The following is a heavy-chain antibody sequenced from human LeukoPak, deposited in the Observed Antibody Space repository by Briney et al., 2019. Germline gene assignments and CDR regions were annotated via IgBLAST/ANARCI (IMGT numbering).Heavy chain of an antibody. CDR3: ARDRSYDFWSGYSTPDY. CDR2: IWYDGSNK. V-gene: IGHV3-33*01. CDR1: GFTFSSYG. Sequence: RGGSLRLSCAASGFTFSSYGIHWVRQAPGKGLEWVAVIWYDGSNKYYADSVKGRFTISRDNSKNTLDLQMNSLRAEDTAVYYCARDRSYDFWSGYSTPDYWGQGTLVTVSS. D-gene: IGHD3-3*01. J-gene: IGHJ4*02.